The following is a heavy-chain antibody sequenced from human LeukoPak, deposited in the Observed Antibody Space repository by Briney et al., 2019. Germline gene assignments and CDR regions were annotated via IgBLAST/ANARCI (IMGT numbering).Heavy chain of an antibody. D-gene: IGHD5-12*01. CDR1: GFTFSSYA. V-gene: IGHV3-23*01. Sequence: GGSLRLSCAASGFTFSSYAMSWVRQAPGKGLEWVSAISGSGGSTYYADSVKGRFTISRDNSKNTLYLQMNSLRAEDTAVYYCAKDGKTYDSRYYYYGMDVWGQGTTVTVSS. J-gene: IGHJ6*02. CDR2: ISGSGGST. CDR3: AKDGKTYDSRYYYYGMDV.